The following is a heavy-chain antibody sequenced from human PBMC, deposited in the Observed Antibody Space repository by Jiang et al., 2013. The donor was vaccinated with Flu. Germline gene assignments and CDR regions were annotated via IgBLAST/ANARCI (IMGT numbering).Heavy chain of an antibody. D-gene: IGHD6-13*01. V-gene: IGHV1-2*02. CDR1: GYTFTGYY. CDR3: ARTYSSRDSGVGHAFDI. Sequence: SGAEVKKPGASVKVSCKASGYTFTGYYMHWVRQAPGQGLEWMGWINPNSGGTNYAQKFQGRVTMTRDTSISTAYMELSRLRSDDTAVYYCARTYSSRDSGVGHAFDIWGQGTMVTVSS. J-gene: IGHJ3*02. CDR2: INPNSGGT.